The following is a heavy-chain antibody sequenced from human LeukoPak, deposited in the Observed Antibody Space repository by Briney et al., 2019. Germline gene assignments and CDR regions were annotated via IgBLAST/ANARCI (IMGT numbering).Heavy chain of an antibody. J-gene: IGHJ4*02. CDR2: INHSDGGT. Sequence: ASVQVSCHASGGTFSSYAISWVRQAPGQGREWMGIINHSDGGTSLARKFQGRVTMTRDTSTKTAYMELSSLRSEDTAVYYCTREIDGSRGYDFRRQGALVTV. CDR3: TREIDGSRGYDF. V-gene: IGHV1-46*01. CDR1: GGTFSSYA. D-gene: IGHD5-24*01.